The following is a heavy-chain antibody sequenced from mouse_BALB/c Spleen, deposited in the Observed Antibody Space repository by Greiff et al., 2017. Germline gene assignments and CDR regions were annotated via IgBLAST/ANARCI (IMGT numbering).Heavy chain of an antibody. Sequence: QVQLQQSGAELVKPGASVTLSCKASGYTFTSYYMYWVKQRPGQGLEWIGEINPSNGGTNFNEKFKSKATLTVDKSSSTAYMQLSSLTSEDSAVYYCTRGYGNYGGDYAMDYWGQGTSVTVSS. CDR1: GYTFTSYY. CDR2: INPSNGGT. CDR3: TRGYGNYGGDYAMDY. V-gene: IGHV1S81*02. D-gene: IGHD2-10*02. J-gene: IGHJ4*01.